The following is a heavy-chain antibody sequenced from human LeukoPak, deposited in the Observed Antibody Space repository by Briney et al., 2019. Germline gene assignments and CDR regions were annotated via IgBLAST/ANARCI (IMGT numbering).Heavy chain of an antibody. V-gene: IGHV1-8*01. CDR2: MNPNSGNT. Sequence: ASVKVSCKASGYTFTSYDINWVRQATGQGLEWMGWMNPNSGNTGYAQKFQGRVTMTRNTSISTAYMELSSLRSEDTAVYFCTRKNDYGSNWYFFDYWGQGTLITVSS. CDR3: TRKNDYGSNWYFFDY. CDR1: GYTFTSYD. J-gene: IGHJ4*02. D-gene: IGHD4-23*01.